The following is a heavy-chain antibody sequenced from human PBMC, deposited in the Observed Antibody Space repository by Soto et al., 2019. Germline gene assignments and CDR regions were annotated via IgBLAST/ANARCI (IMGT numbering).Heavy chain of an antibody. Sequence: PGGSLRLSCAASGFTFSDYYMSWIRQAPGKGLEWVSYISSSSSYTNYADSVKGRFTISRDNAKNSLYLQMNSLRAEDTAVYYCACTVGESYYYGMDVWGQGTTVTVSS. D-gene: IGHD3-16*01. CDR1: GFTFSDYY. CDR2: ISSSSSYT. V-gene: IGHV3-11*06. J-gene: IGHJ6*02. CDR3: ACTVGESYYYGMDV.